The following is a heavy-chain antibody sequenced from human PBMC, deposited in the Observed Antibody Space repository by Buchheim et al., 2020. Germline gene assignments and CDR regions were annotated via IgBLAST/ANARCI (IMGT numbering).Heavy chain of an antibody. CDR1: GGSFSGYY. V-gene: IGHV4-34*01. D-gene: IGHD1-26*01. J-gene: IGHJ5*02. CDR2: INHSGST. Sequence: QVQLQESGPGLVKPSETLSLTCAVYGGSFSGYYWSWIRQPPGKGLEWIGEINHSGSTNYNPSLKSRVTISVDTSKNQFSLKLSSVTAADTAVYYCARGENNPGSYSSFRFDPWGQGTL. CDR3: ARGENNPGSYSSFRFDP.